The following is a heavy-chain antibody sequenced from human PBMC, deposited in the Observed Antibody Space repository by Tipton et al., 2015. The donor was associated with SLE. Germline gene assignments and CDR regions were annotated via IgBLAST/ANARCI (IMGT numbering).Heavy chain of an antibody. CDR2: IYHSGST. V-gene: IGHV4-30-2*01. J-gene: IGHJ3*02. CDR1: GGSISSGGYS. Sequence: LRLSCAVSGGSISSGGYSWSWIRQPPGKGLEWIGYIYHSGSTYYNPSLKSRVTISVDRSKNQFSLKLSSVTAADTAVYYCASATKNYHDAFDIWGQGTMVTVSS. D-gene: IGHD1-7*01. CDR3: ASATKNYHDAFDI.